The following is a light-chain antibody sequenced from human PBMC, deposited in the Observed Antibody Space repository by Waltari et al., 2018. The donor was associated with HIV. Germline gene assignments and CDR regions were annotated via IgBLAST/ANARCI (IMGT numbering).Light chain of an antibody. V-gene: IGKV3-20*01. CDR1: QSVRNNY. CDR3: QQYGSSPLT. J-gene: IGKJ5*01. Sequence: EFVLTQPPGPLSLSPGERATLSCRASQSVRNNYLVWYQKKPGQAPRLLIYGASSRATGIPDRFSGSGSGTDFTLTISRLEPEDFAMFYCQQYGSSPLTFGQGTRLEIK. CDR2: GAS.